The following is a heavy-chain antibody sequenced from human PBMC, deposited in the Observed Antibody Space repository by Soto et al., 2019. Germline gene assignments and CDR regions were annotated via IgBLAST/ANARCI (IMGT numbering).Heavy chain of an antibody. J-gene: IGHJ4*02. V-gene: IGHV4-59*01. CDR1: GDSFSSYY. D-gene: IGHD3-10*01. CDR3: AALDGALDY. Sequence: LSLTCAVYGDSFSSYYWTWIRQPPGKRLEWVAYIFHTGNTNYNPSLKSRVTISVDTSKNQFSLKLRSVTPADTAVYYCAALDGALDYWGPGTLVTVSS. CDR2: IFHTGNT.